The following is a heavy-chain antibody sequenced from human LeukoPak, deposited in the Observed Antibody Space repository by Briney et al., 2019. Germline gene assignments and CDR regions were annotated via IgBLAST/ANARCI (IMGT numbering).Heavy chain of an antibody. Sequence: GGSLRVSCAASGFAFSKFAMSWVRQGPGKGLEWVSAMSGSGDGTYYADSVKGRFTISRDNSKNTLYLQMNSLRAEDTAVYYCAKMMGQRLYDYCMDVWGKGTTVTVSS. CDR3: AKMMGQRLYDYCMDV. CDR1: GFAFSKFA. J-gene: IGHJ6*03. D-gene: IGHD3-16*01. CDR2: MSGSGDGT. V-gene: IGHV3-23*01.